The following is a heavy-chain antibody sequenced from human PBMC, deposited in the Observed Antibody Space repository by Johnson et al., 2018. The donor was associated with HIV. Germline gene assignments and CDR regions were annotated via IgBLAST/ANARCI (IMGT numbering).Heavy chain of an antibody. CDR1: GFIFRDYY. Sequence: QVQLVESGGGLVRPGGSLRLSCAASGFIFRDYYMSWIRQAPGKGLEWVSYISSSGSSIYYADSVKGRFTISRDNAKSSLYLQMNGLRAEDTAVYYCARASTTVTTGDDAFDILGQGTMVTVSS. CDR3: ARASTTVTTGDDAFDI. V-gene: IGHV3-11*04. D-gene: IGHD4-17*01. J-gene: IGHJ3*02. CDR2: ISSSGSSI.